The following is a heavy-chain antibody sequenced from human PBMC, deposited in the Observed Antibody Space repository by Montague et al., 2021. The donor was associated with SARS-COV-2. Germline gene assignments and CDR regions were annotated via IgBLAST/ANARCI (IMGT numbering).Heavy chain of an antibody. CDR2: IFCSGDT. CDR3: ARESGFLDAFDI. Sequence: SETLSLTCTVSGGSMNSYYWSWIRQPPGKGLEWIGYIFCSGDTNNNPSLKSRVTISVDTSKNQFSLKLTSVTAADTAVYYCARESGFLDAFDIWGQGTMVTVSS. J-gene: IGHJ3*02. CDR1: GGSMNSYY. D-gene: IGHD1-14*01. V-gene: IGHV4-59*01.